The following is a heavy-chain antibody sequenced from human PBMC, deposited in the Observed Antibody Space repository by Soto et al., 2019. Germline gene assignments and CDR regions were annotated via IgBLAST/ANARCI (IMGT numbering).Heavy chain of an antibody. CDR1: GFTFYNYA. Sequence: EVQLLESGGGLVRPGGSLRLSCAASGFTFYNYAMNWVRQAPGKGLEWVSTISGGGDGTYYADSVKGRFTISSDNSRKTVYLQMNSLRAEDTAVYYCATKGLGSLATYCTTGDCYYAFDVWGQGTLVTVSS. D-gene: IGHD2-8*01. CDR2: ISGGGDGT. CDR3: ATKGLGSLATYCTTGDCYYAFDV. V-gene: IGHV3-23*01. J-gene: IGHJ3*01.